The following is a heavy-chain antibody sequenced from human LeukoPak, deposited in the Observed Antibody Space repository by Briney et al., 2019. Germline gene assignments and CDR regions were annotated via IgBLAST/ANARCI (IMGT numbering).Heavy chain of an antibody. J-gene: IGHJ3*02. Sequence: SGGSLRLSCAASGFTFSSYEMNWVRQAPGKGLGWVSYIRSSGSTIYYADSVKGRFTISRDNAKNSVYLQMNSLRAEDTAVYYCARTYYYDGSGRKVGAFDIWGQGTMVTVSS. CDR1: GFTFSSYE. CDR2: IRSSGSTI. V-gene: IGHV3-48*03. CDR3: ARTYYYDGSGRKVGAFDI. D-gene: IGHD3-22*01.